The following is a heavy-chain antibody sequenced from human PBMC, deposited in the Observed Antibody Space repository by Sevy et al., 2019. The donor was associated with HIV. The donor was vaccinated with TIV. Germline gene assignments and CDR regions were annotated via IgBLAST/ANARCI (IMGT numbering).Heavy chain of an antibody. Sequence: GGSLRLSCAASGFTFSSYGMHWVRQAPGKGLEWVALIWYDGTNKYYADSVKGRFTISRDNSKNTLYLQMNSLRAEDTAVNYCASGAYYYASRSQNFDYWGPGTLVTVSS. V-gene: IGHV3-33*01. CDR1: GFTFSSYG. CDR3: ASGAYYYASRSQNFDY. CDR2: IWYDGTNK. D-gene: IGHD3-10*01. J-gene: IGHJ4*02.